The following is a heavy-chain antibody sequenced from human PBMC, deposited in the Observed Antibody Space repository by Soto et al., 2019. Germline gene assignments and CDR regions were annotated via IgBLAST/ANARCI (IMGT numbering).Heavy chain of an antibody. V-gene: IGHV4-59*01. CDR2: IYDSGTT. CDR3: TRVTESTLDP. J-gene: IGHJ5*02. CDR1: GGSISRYY. D-gene: IGHD3-10*01. Sequence: QVQLQESGPGLVKPSETLSLTCTVSGGSISRYYWSWIRQPPGKGLEWIGYIYDSGTTHYNPSLESRVTISIDTSKNQFSLQLNSVTAADTAMYFCTRVTESTLDPWGQGTLVTVSS.